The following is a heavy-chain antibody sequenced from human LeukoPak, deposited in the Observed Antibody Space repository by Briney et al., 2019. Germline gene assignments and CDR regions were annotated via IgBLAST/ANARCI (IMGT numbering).Heavy chain of an antibody. J-gene: IGHJ6*02. V-gene: IGHV7-4-1*02. D-gene: IGHD3-10*01. CDR1: GYTFTSYA. CDR2: INTNTGNP. Sequence: ASVKVSCKASGYTFTSYAMNWVRQAPGQGLEWMGWINTNTGNPTYAQGFTGRFVFSLDTSVSTAYLQISSLKAEDTAVYYCARRGVRGVTDPLGYYYYYYGMDVWGQGTTVTVSS. CDR3: ARRGVRGVTDPLGYYYYYYGMDV.